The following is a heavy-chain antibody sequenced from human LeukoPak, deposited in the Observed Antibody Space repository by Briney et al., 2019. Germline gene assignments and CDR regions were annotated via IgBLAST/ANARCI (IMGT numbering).Heavy chain of an antibody. D-gene: IGHD2-15*01. Sequence: GASVKVSCKASGYTFTSYGISWVRQAPGQGLEWMGIINPSGGSTSYAQKFQGRVTMTRDMSTSTVYMELSSLRSEDTAVYYCARAPPAGYCSGGSCYSFFDYWGQGTLVTVSS. J-gene: IGHJ4*02. CDR2: INPSGGST. CDR1: GYTFTSYG. V-gene: IGHV1-46*01. CDR3: ARAPPAGYCSGGSCYSFFDY.